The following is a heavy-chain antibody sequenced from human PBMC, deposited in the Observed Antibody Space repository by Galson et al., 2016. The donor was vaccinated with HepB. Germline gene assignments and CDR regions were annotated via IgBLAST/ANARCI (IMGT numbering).Heavy chain of an antibody. CDR3: ARDQEVVPSVLMRKPSIYYSGMDL. D-gene: IGHD2-15*01. V-gene: IGHV4-59*01. J-gene: IGHJ2*01. CDR2: VSYNGKT. CDR1: GGSIRPFY. Sequence: SETLSLTCSVSGGSIRPFYWSWIRQSPGKGLEWIGYVSYNGKTSYNPSLQSRLTMSVDMSNNEVSLSLRSVTTVDTAVYYCARDQEVVPSVLMRKPSIYYSGMDLWGRGTLVSVSS.